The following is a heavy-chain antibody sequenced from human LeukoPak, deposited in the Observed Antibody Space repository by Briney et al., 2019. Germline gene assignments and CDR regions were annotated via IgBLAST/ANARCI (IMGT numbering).Heavy chain of an antibody. J-gene: IGHJ4*02. CDR3: AKSGYNRFDY. CDR1: GFTFGRHW. V-gene: IGHV3-23*01. Sequence: PGGSLRLSCAASGFTFGRHWMSWVRQAPGKGLEWVSSISSSGGTTYYADSVKGRFTISRDYSKNTLYLQLNSLRAEDTALYYCAKSGYNRFDYWGQGTLVTVSS. CDR2: ISSSGGTT. D-gene: IGHD5-24*01.